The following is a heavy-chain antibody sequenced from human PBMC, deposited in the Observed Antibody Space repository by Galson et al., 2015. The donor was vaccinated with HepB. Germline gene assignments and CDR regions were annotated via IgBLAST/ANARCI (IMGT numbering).Heavy chain of an antibody. D-gene: IGHD3-16*02. CDR3: AKDIRHIVITFGGVIVHAFDI. V-gene: IGHV3-23*01. J-gene: IGHJ3*02. Sequence: SLRLSCAASGFTFSSYAMNWVRQAPGKGLEWVSAISGSGPGTYYADSVKGRFTISRDNSKNTLYLQMNSLRAEDTAVCYCAKDIRHIVITFGGVIVHAFDIWGQGTMVTVSS. CDR1: GFTFSSYA. CDR2: ISGSGPGT.